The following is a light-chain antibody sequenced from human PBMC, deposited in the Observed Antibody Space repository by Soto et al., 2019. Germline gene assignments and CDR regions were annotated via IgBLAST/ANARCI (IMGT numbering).Light chain of an antibody. J-gene: IGLJ2*01. V-gene: IGLV1-40*01. Sequence: QSVLTQPPSVSGAPGQRVTISCAGSSSNIGAGYDVHWYQQLPGTAPKLLIYGNSNRPSGVPDRFSGSKSGTSAPLAITGLQAADEADYYCQSYDSSLSALVFGGGTKLTVL. CDR1: SSNIGAGYD. CDR2: GNS. CDR3: QSYDSSLSALV.